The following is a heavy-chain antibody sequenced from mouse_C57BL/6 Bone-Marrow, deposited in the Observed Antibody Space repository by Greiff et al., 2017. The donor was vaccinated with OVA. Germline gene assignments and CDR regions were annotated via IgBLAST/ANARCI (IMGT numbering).Heavy chain of an antibody. D-gene: IGHD2-4*01. Sequence: VQLQQSGPGLVKPSQSLSLTCSVTGYSITSGYYWNWIRQFPGNKLEWMGYISYDGSNNYNPSLKNRISITRDTSKNQFFLKLNSVTTEDTATYYCARRGYDYLSWFAYWGQGTLVTVSA. CDR2: ISYDGSN. CDR1: GYSITSGYY. V-gene: IGHV3-6*01. J-gene: IGHJ3*01. CDR3: ARRGYDYLSWFAY.